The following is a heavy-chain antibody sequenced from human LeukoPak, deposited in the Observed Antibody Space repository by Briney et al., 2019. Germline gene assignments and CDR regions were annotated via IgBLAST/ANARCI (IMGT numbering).Heavy chain of an antibody. D-gene: IGHD1-26*01. CDR2: IYHSGST. V-gene: IGHV4-30-2*01. CDR3: ARERVKVGATTGYYFDY. J-gene: IGHJ4*02. Sequence: SETLSLTCAVSGGSISSGGYSWSWIRQPPGKGLEWIGYIYHSGSTYYNPSLKSRVTMSVDRSKNQFSLKLSSVTAADTAVYYCARERVKVGATTGYYFDYWGQGTLVTVSS. CDR1: GGSISSGGYS.